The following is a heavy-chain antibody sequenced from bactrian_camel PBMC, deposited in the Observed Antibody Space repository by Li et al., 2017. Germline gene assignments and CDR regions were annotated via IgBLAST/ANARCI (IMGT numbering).Heavy chain of an antibody. V-gene: IGHV3S40*01. CDR1: GFIFSTYD. CDR3: AWSWYTEG. CDR2: IRADGGTT. D-gene: IGHD6*01. J-gene: IGHJ4*01. Sequence: VQLVESGGGLVQPGGSLRLSCAASGFIFSTYDMSWFRQAPGKGLEWVSSIRADGGTTYYAGSYYADSVKGRFTISRDDAKNTLYLQMNSLKTEDTAVYYCAWSWYTEGWGQGTQVTVS.